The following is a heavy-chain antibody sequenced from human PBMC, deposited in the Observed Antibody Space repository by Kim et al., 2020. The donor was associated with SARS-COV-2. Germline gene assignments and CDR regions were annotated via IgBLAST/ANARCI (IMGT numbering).Heavy chain of an antibody. D-gene: IGHD3-22*01. J-gene: IGHJ3*02. Sequence: GRFTISRDHSKNTLYLQMNSLRAEDTAVYYCARESSYYYDSSGYYDAFDIWGQGTMVTVSS. CDR3: ARESSYYYDSSGYYDAFDI. V-gene: IGHV3-53*01.